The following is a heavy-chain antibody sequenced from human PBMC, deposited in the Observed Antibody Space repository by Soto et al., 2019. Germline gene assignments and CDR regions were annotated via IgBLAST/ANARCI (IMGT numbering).Heavy chain of an antibody. D-gene: IGHD2-2*01. Sequence: GGSLRLSCAASGFTFSSYGMHWVRQAPGKGLEWVAVISYDGSNKYYADSVKGRFTISRDNSKNTLYLQMNSLRAEDTAVYYCAKSSVPAAWGQPYYYGMDVWGQGTTVTVSS. CDR1: GFTFSSYG. V-gene: IGHV3-30*18. J-gene: IGHJ6*02. CDR3: AKSSVPAAWGQPYYYGMDV. CDR2: ISYDGSNK.